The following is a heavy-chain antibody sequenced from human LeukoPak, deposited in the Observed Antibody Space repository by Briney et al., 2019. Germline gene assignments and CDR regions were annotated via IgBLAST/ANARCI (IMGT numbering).Heavy chain of an antibody. CDR2: INHSGST. CDR1: GGSFSGYY. Sequence: SETLSLTCAVYGGSFSGYYWSWIRQPPGKGLEWIGEINHSGSTNYNPSLKSRVTISVDTSKNQFSLKLSSVTAADTAVYYCARGVGRKMDVWGQGTTVTVSS. CDR3: ARGVGRKMDV. V-gene: IGHV4-34*01. J-gene: IGHJ6*02. D-gene: IGHD2-2*01.